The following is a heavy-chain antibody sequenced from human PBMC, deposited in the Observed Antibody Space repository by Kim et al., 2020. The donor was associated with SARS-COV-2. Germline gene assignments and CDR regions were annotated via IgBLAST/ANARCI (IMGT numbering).Heavy chain of an antibody. V-gene: IGHV3-53*01. D-gene: IGHD1-26*01. J-gene: IGHJ4*02. CDR2: T. CDR3: ARPGDSGNYDF. Sequence: TYYADAVKGRFTVSRDNSKNTVYLQMNSLRAEDTAVYYCARPGDSGNYDFWGQGTLVTVSS.